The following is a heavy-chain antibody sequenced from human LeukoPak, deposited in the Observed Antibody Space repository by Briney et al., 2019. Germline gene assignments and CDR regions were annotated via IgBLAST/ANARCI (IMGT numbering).Heavy chain of an antibody. V-gene: IGHV5-51*01. CDR1: GYRFTSYW. Sequence: GESLKISCKGSGYRFTSYWIGWVRQLPGKGLEWMGIIYPGDPDTRYSPSFQGQVTISADKSISTAYLQWSSLKASDTAMYYCARGTLWDGYTHDYWGQGTLVTVSS. CDR3: ARGTLWDGYTHDY. CDR2: IYPGDPDT. J-gene: IGHJ4*02. D-gene: IGHD5-24*01.